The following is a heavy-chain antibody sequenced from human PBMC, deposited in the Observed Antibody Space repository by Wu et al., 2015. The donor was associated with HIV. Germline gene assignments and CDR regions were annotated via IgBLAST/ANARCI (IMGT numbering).Heavy chain of an antibody. CDR3: ARVQFDPKYYTYFDL. Sequence: QSQLVQSGPEAKRPGASMNVSCKASYILTSYPIGWVRQAPGQRLEWMGWMNPRNGYIKPAQRFQDRITMSTNNSAHTAYMELRSLTSDDTATYFCARVQFDPKYYTYFDLWGQGTTVIVSS. D-gene: IGHD2/OR15-2a*01. V-gene: IGHV1-18*01. CDR1: YILTSYP. CDR2: MNPRNGYI. J-gene: IGHJ6*02.